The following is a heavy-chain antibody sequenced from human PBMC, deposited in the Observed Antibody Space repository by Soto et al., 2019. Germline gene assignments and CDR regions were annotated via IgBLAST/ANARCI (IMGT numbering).Heavy chain of an antibody. CDR3: ARGTTTSAFSAMDV. CDR2: ISYDGSNK. Sequence: QVQLVESGGGVVQPGRSLRLSCAASGFTFSNNAMDWFAQPPGKGLEWVAVISYDGSNKYIAESVKGRFTISRDNSKNTLFLQMNSLRAEDTAVYYCARGTTTSAFSAMDVWGQGTTVTVSS. CDR1: GFTFSNNA. V-gene: IGHV3-30-3*01. D-gene: IGHD1-1*01. J-gene: IGHJ6*02.